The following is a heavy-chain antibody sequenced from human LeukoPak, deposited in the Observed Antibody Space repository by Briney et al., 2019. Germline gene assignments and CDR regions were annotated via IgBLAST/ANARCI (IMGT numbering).Heavy chain of an antibody. V-gene: IGHV3-53*01. Sequence: GGSLRLSCAASGFTVSSNYMSWVRQAPGKGLEWVSVIYSGGSTYYADSVKGRFTISRDNSKNTLYLQMNSLRAEDTAVYYCARDRGGSYPDAFDIWGQGTMVTVSS. D-gene: IGHD1-26*01. J-gene: IGHJ3*02. CDR2: IYSGGST. CDR1: GFTVSSNY. CDR3: ARDRGGSYPDAFDI.